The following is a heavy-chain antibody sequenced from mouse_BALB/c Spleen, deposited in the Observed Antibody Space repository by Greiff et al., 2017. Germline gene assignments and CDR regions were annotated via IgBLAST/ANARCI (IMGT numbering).Heavy chain of an antibody. CDR2: IRSKSNNYAT. Sequence: EVKLVESGGGLVQPKGSLKLSCAASGFTFNTYAMNWVRQAPGKGLEWVARIRSKSNNYATYYADSVKDRFTISRDDSQSMLYLQMNNLKTEDTAMYYCVGGAMDYWGQGTSVTVSS. CDR3: VGGAMDY. J-gene: IGHJ4*01. CDR1: GFTFNTYA. V-gene: IGHV10-1*02.